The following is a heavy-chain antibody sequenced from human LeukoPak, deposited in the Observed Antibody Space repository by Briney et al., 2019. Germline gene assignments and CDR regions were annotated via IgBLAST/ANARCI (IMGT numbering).Heavy chain of an antibody. CDR1: GDNFSSYV. CDR2: IIPTLDVA. D-gene: IGHD3-16*02. Sequence: ASVKVSCKASGDNFSSYVFTWVRQAPGQGLEWMGRIIPTLDVANFAQKFKGRVSITADKSTNTAHLELSNLRSEDTAVYYCTREGVYSPDPTSYHRLPFDIWGKGTVVIVSS. J-gene: IGHJ3*02. V-gene: IGHV1-69*04. CDR3: TREGVYSPDPTSYHRLPFDI.